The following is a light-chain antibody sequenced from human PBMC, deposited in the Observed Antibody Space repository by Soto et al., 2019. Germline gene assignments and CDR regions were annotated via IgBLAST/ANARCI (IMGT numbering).Light chain of an antibody. J-gene: IGLJ2*01. V-gene: IGLV2-14*03. CDR1: SSDVGGYNS. CDR3: SSYASSSTLDVV. Sequence: QSALTQPASVSGSPGQSITISCTGSSSDVGGYNSVSWYQQHPGKAPKLLIYDVTDRPSGISSRFSGSKSGNTASLTISGLQTEDEADYYCSSYASSSTLDVVFGGGTNLTVL. CDR2: DVT.